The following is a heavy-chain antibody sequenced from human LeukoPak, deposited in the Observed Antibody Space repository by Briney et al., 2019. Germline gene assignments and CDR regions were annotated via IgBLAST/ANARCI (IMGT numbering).Heavy chain of an antibody. CDR3: ARARVAVAEFDY. Sequence: GASVKVSCKASGYTFTSYGISWVRQAPGQGLEWMGWISAYNGNTNYAQKLQGRVTMTRDTSTSTVYMELRSLRSDDTAVYYCARARVAVAEFDYWGQGTLVTVSS. J-gene: IGHJ4*02. D-gene: IGHD6-19*01. CDR2: ISAYNGNT. CDR1: GYTFTSYG. V-gene: IGHV1-18*04.